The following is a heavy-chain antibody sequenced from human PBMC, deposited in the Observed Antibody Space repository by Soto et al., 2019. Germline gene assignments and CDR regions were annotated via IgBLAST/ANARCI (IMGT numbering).Heavy chain of an antibody. D-gene: IGHD6-6*01. CDR3: AKQSRIAARRHSEFFDYYYGMDV. CDR2: FDPEDGET. CDR1: GYTLTELS. V-gene: IGHV1-24*01. Sequence: GASVKVSCKVSGYTLTELSMHWVRQAPGKGLEWMGGFDPEDGETIYAQKFQGRVTMTEDTSTDTAYMELSSLRSEDTAVYYCAKQSRIAARRHSEFFDYYYGMDVWGQGTTVTVSS. J-gene: IGHJ6*02.